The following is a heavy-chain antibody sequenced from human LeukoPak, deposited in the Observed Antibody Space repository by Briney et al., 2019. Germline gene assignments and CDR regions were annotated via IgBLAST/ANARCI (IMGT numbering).Heavy chain of an antibody. V-gene: IGHV3-30*18. CDR1: GFTFSSYG. Sequence: GGSLRLSCAASGFTFSSYGMHWVRQDPGKGLECVAVISYDGSNKYYADSVKGRFTISRDNSKNTLYLQMNSLRAEDTAVYYCAKDRDSGSYRGTFDYWGQGTLVTVSS. CDR2: ISYDGSNK. CDR3: AKDRDSGSYRGTFDY. D-gene: IGHD1-26*01. J-gene: IGHJ4*02.